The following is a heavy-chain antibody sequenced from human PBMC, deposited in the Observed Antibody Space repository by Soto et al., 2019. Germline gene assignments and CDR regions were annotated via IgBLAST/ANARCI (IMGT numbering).Heavy chain of an antibody. CDR3: ARDQLVRRYYYYGMDV. Sequence: GESLKISCKGSIYRFTSHWVAWVRQMPGKGLEWMGVIQPGDSDTRYSPSFRGQVTISADKSITTAYLQWSSLKASDTAMYFCARDQLVRRYYYYGMDVWGQGTTVTVSS. CDR1: IYRFTSHW. J-gene: IGHJ6*02. CDR2: IQPGDSDT. D-gene: IGHD6-6*01. V-gene: IGHV5-51*01.